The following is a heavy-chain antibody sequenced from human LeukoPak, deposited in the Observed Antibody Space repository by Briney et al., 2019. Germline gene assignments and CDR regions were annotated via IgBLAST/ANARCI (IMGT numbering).Heavy chain of an antibody. D-gene: IGHD3-10*01. J-gene: IGHJ3*02. CDR3: ARGSHDTIRGVLDI. CDR1: GGSISSDYW. V-gene: IGHV4-4*02. Sequence: SGTLSLTCAVPGGSISSDYWWSWVRQPPGKGLEYIGEIHYSGTTNYNPSLKSRVTISLDKSKNQFSLNLNSVTAADTAVFYCARGSHDTIRGVLDIWGQGTMVTVSS. CDR2: IHYSGTT.